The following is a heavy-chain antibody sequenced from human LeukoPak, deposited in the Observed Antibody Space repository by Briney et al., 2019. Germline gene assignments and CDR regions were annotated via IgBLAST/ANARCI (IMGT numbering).Heavy chain of an antibody. CDR1: GYTFTSYG. CDR2: ISAYNGNT. J-gene: IGHJ4*02. D-gene: IGHD6-13*01. V-gene: IGHV1-18*01. Sequence: ASETVSCKASGYTFTSYGISWVRQAPGQGLEWMGWISAYNGNTNYAQKLQGRVTMTTDTSTSTAYMELRSLRSDDTAVYYCARDQYSSSWYVWDYWGQGTLVTVSS. CDR3: ARDQYSSSWYVWDY.